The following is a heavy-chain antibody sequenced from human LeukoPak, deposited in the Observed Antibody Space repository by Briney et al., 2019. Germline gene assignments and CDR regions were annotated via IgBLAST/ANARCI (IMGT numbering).Heavy chain of an antibody. D-gene: IGHD3-16*01. CDR2: IYYSGST. Sequence: SETLSLTCTVSGGSISSYYWSWIRQPPGKGLEWIGYIYYSGSTNYNPSLKGRVTISVDTSKNQFSLKLSSVTAADTAVYYCARVGGSGYAFDIWGQGTMVTVSS. J-gene: IGHJ3*02. V-gene: IGHV4-59*01. CDR1: GGSISSYY. CDR3: ARVGGSGYAFDI.